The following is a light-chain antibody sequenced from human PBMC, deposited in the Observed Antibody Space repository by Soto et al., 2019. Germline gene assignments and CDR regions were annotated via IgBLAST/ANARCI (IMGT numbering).Light chain of an antibody. CDR2: SAS. J-gene: IGKJ5*01. CDR1: QSVASMS. CDR3: HQYNSYPIP. V-gene: IGKV3-20*01. Sequence: IVLTQSPDTLSLSPGERDTLSCTASQSVASMSLAWYQQKPGQAPRLLIYSASSRASGIPDRFSGSASGTDFALTISSLQSEDFAAYYCHQYNSYPIPFGQGTRLEIK.